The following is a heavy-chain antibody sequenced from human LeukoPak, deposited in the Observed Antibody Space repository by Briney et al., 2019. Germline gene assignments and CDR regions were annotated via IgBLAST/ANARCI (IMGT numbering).Heavy chain of an antibody. Sequence: PGGSLRLSCAASGFTFSSYGMSWVRQAPGKGLEWVSTISGSGGSTYYADSVKGRFTISRDNSKNTLYLQMNSLRAEDTAVYYCAKATTAMVYYFDYWGQGTLVTVSS. V-gene: IGHV3-23*01. CDR1: GFTFSSYG. CDR3: AKATTAMVYYFDY. D-gene: IGHD5-18*01. CDR2: ISGSGGST. J-gene: IGHJ4*02.